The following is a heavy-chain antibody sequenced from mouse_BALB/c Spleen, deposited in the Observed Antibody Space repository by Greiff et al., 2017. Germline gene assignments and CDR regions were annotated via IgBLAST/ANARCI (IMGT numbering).Heavy chain of an antibody. CDR2: ISSGSSTI. CDR1: GFTFSSFG. D-gene: IGHD1-1*01. V-gene: IGHV5-17*02. Sequence: EVHLVESGGGLVQPGGSRKLSCAASGFTFSSFGMHWVRQAPEKGLEWVAYISSGSSTIYYADTVKGRFTISRDNPKNTLFLQMTSLRSEDTAMYYCARGGYYYGSSYDYWGQGTTLTVSS. CDR3: ARGGYYYGSSYDY. J-gene: IGHJ2*01.